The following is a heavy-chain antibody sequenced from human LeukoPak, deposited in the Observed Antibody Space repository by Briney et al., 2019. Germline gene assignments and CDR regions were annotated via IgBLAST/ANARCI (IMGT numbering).Heavy chain of an antibody. CDR1: GFTFSSYA. CDR2: ISGSGHST. D-gene: IGHD3-10*01. J-gene: IGHJ5*02. V-gene: IGHV3-23*01. CDR3: AKDIYGSGTPGWFDP. Sequence: RGSLRLSCAASGFTFSSYAISWVRQAPGKGLEWVAAISGSGHSTNYADSVKGRFAVSRDNSKNTLYLQMNSLRAEDTAVYYCAKDIYGSGTPGWFDPWGQGTLVTVSS.